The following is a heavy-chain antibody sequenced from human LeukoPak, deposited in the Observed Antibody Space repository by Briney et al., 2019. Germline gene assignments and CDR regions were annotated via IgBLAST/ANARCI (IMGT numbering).Heavy chain of an antibody. CDR2: ILENGSNQ. CDR3: ARGSSSWYSLWWY. V-gene: IGHV3-30*04. J-gene: IGHJ4*02. Sequence: GGSLRLSCAASGFTFSNYIMHWVRQAPGKGLDWVAVILENGSNQYYADSVKGRFTISRDNSKNTAYLQMNSLRTEDTAVYYCARGSSSWYSLWWYWGQGTLVTVSS. D-gene: IGHD6-13*01. CDR1: GFTFSNYI.